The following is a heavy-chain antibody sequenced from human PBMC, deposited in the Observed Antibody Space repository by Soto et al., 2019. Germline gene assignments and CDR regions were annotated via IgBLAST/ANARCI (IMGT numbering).Heavy chain of an antibody. D-gene: IGHD3-3*01. CDR1: GGSISSSSYY. CDR2: IYYSGST. CDR3: ARHRFITIFGVVQSGWFDP. V-gene: IGHV4-39*01. J-gene: IGHJ5*02. Sequence: SETLSLTCTVSGGSISSSSYYWGWIRQPPGKGLEWIGSIYYSGSTYYNPSLKSRVTISVDTSKNQFSLKLSSVTAADTAVYYCARHRFITIFGVVQSGWFDPWGHGTLVTVSS.